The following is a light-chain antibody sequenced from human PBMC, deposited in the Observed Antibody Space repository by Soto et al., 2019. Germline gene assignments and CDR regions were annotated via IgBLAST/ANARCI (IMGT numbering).Light chain of an antibody. CDR2: DAS. Sequence: DIQMTQSPSSLSASVGDRVTITCQASQDISNYLNWYQQKPGKAPKLLIYDASNLETGVPSRFSGSGTGTDFTYTINSLQPEDIATYYCQQYDNLPLNFGGGTRWIPN. J-gene: IGKJ4*01. V-gene: IGKV1-33*01. CDR3: QQYDNLPLN. CDR1: QDISNY.